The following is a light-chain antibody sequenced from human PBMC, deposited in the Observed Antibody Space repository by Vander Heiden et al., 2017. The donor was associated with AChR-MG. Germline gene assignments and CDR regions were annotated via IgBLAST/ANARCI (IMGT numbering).Light chain of an antibody. CDR1: QGINNY. J-gene: IGKJ4*02. Sequence: IKIPRSPSSLSASVGDRVTITCRASQGINNYLAWFQQEPGKVPKLLIYAASTLQSGVPSRFSGSGSGTDFTLTISSLQPEDFATYYCQHNNSAPPTFGGRTKVEIK. CDR2: AAS. CDR3: QHNNSAPPT. V-gene: IGKV1-27*01.